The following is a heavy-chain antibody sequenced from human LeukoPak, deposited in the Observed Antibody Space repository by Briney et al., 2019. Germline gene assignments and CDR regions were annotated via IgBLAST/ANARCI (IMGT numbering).Heavy chain of an antibody. CDR2: IGTAGGT. CDR3: ARVRSDSSGWCHVLD. Sequence: PGGSLRLSCAASGFTFSSYDMHWVRQGTGKSLEWVSAIGTAGGTYYAGSVKGRFTISRENGKNSLYLQMNSPTAGDTAVYYCARVRSDSSGWCHVLDWGQGTLVTVSS. V-gene: IGHV3-13*01. D-gene: IGHD6-19*01. CDR1: GFTFSSYD. J-gene: IGHJ4*02.